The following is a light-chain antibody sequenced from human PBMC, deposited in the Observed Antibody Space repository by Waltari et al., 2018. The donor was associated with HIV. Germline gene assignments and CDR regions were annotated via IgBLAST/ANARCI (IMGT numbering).Light chain of an antibody. CDR2: EVT. V-gene: IGLV2-8*01. CDR1: DSDIGTYKL. J-gene: IGLJ1*01. CDR3: ASYRGLNNLGV. Sequence: HSDLTQPPSASGSPGQSVTISCTGSDSDIGTYKLVSWYQHHPDKAPKLIIYEVTKRPSGVPVRFSGSNSGDTASLTVSGLQAEDEADYYCASYRGLNNLGVFGTGTKVTVL.